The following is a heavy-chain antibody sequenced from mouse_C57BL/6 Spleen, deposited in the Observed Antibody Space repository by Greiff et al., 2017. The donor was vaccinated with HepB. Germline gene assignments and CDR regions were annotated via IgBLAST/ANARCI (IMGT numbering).Heavy chain of an antibody. D-gene: IGHD1-1*01. J-gene: IGHJ3*01. CDR3: AGYYGSSLAY. Sequence: QVHVKQPGAELVKPGASVKLSCKASGYTFTSYWMQWVKQRPGQGLEWIGEIDPSDSYTNYNQKFKGKATLTVDTSSSTAYMQLSSLTSEDSAVYYCAGYYGSSLAYWGQGTLVTVSA. CDR1: GYTFTSYW. V-gene: IGHV1-50*01. CDR2: IDPSDSYT.